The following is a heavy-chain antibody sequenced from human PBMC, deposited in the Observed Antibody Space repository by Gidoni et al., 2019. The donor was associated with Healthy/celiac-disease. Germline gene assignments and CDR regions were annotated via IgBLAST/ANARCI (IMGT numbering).Heavy chain of an antibody. CDR1: GFPFSRYG. Sequence: VQLVESGGGVVQPGRSLRLSCAASGFPFSRYGMHWVRQAPGKGLEWVAVISYDGSNKYYADSVKGRFTISRDNSKNTLYLQMNSLRAEDTAVYYCAKEEGGIAAAGKPFDYWGQGTLVTVSS. CDR2: ISYDGSNK. D-gene: IGHD6-13*01. CDR3: AKEEGGIAAAGKPFDY. J-gene: IGHJ4*02. V-gene: IGHV3-30*18.